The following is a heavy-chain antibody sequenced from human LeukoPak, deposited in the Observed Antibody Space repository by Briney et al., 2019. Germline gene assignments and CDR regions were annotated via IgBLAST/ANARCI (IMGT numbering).Heavy chain of an antibody. Sequence: SETLSLTCTVSGGSISSYYWSWIRQPPGKGLEWIGYIYYSGSTNYNPPLKSRVSISVDTSKNQFSLKLSSVTAADTAVYYCARSPYYYYGMDVWGQGTTVTVSS. CDR2: IYYSGST. CDR1: GGSISSYY. V-gene: IGHV4-59*01. CDR3: ARSPYYYYGMDV. J-gene: IGHJ6*02.